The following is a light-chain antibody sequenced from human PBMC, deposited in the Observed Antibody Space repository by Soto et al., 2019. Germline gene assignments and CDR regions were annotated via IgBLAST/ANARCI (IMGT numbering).Light chain of an antibody. V-gene: IGLV2-14*01. CDR3: QSYDSSLSGYV. CDR1: TSDIGASNF. CDR2: EAT. J-gene: IGLJ1*01. Sequence: QSVLTQPPSVSGSPGHSITVSCTGTTSDIGASNFVSWYQHLPGRAPKVIIFEATNRPSGVSDRFSGSKSGTSASLAITGLQAEDEADYYCQSYDSSLSGYVFGTGTKVTVL.